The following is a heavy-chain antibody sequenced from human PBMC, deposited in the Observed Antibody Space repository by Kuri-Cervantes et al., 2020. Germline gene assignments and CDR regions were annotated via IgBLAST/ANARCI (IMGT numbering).Heavy chain of an antibody. CDR3: AKEGSSGAYYFDY. V-gene: IGHV3-30-3*01. D-gene: IGHD7-27*01. Sequence: GESLKISCAASGFTFSSYAMHWVRQAPGKGLEWVAVISYDGSNKYYADSVKGRFTISRDNSKNTLYLQMNSLRAEDTAVYYCAKEGSSGAYYFDYWGQGTLVTVSS. CDR2: ISYDGSNK. J-gene: IGHJ4*02. CDR1: GFTFSSYA.